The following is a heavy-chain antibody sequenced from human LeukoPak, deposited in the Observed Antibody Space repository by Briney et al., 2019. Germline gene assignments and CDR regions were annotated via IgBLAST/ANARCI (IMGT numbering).Heavy chain of an antibody. CDR3: ASGPVVGATNAFDI. V-gene: IGHV4-34*01. J-gene: IGHJ3*02. Sequence: SETLSLTCTVSGGSISSYYWSWIRQPPGKGLEWIGEINHSGSTNYNPSLKSRVTISVDTSKNQFSLKLSSVTAADTAVYYCASGPVVGATNAFDIWGQGTMVTVSS. CDR2: INHSGST. CDR1: GGSISSYY. D-gene: IGHD1-26*01.